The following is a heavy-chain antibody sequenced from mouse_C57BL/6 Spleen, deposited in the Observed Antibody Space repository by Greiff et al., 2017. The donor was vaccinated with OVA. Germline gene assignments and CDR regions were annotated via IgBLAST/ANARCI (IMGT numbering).Heavy chain of an antibody. V-gene: IGHV6-3*01. CDR3: TAPYYGSSYYWYFDV. J-gene: IGHJ1*03. D-gene: IGHD1-1*01. CDR2: IRLKSDNYAT. Sequence: EVKVVESGGGLVQPGGSMKLSCVASGFTFSNYWMNWVRQSPEKGLEWVAQIRLKSDNYATHYAESVKGRFTISRDDSKSSVYLQMNNLRAEDTGIYYCTAPYYGSSYYWYFDVWGTGTTVTVSS. CDR1: GFTFSNYW.